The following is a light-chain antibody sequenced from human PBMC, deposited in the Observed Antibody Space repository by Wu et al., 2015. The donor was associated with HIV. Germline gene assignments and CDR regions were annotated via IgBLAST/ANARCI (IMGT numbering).Light chain of an antibody. CDR2: GAS. CDR1: QSVGTN. Sequence: EIVMTQSPATLSVSPGERATLSCRASQSVGTNLAWYQHKPGQAPRLLIYGASARATGVPARFSGSGSGTEFTLTISSVQSEDFAVYYCHQYDNWPPWTFGQGTKVDI. V-gene: IGKV3-15*01. J-gene: IGKJ1*01. CDR3: HQYDNWPPWT.